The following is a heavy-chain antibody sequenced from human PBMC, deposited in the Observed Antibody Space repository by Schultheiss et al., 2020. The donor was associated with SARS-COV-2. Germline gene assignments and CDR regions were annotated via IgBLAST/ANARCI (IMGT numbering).Heavy chain of an antibody. V-gene: IGHV1-69*13. CDR3: ARVGLKYSSGWYFSDF. J-gene: IGHJ4*02. D-gene: IGHD6-19*01. CDR2: IIPIFGTA. Sequence: SVKVSCKASGGTFSSYAISWVRQAPGQGLEWMGGIIPIFGTANYAQKFQGRVTITADESTSTAYMELSSLRSEDTAVYYCARVGLKYSSGWYFSDFWGQGTLVTVSS. CDR1: GGTFSSYA.